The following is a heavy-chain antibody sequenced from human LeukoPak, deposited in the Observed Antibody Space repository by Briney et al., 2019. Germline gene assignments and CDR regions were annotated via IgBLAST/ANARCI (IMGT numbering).Heavy chain of an antibody. Sequence: SETLSLTCAVYGGSFSGYYWSWIRQPPGKGLEWIGYIYYSGSTNYNPSLKSRVTISVDKSKNQFSLKLSSVTAADTAVYYCASSSAVTDAFDIWGQGTMVTVSS. CDR3: ASSSAVTDAFDI. V-gene: IGHV4-59*12. J-gene: IGHJ3*02. CDR1: GGSFSGYY. CDR2: IYYSGST. D-gene: IGHD6-6*01.